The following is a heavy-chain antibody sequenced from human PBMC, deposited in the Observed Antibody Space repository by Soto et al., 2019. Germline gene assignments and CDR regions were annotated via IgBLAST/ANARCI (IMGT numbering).Heavy chain of an antibody. CDR1: GFTFSGSA. CDR3: TRHLRSYYYGMDV. Sequence: PGGSLRLSCAASGFTFSGSAMHWVRQASGKGLEWVGRIRSKANSYATAYAASVKGRFTISRDDSKNTAYLQMNSLKTENTAVYYCTRHLRSYYYGMDVWGQGTTVTVSS. V-gene: IGHV3-73*01. D-gene: IGHD3-10*01. CDR2: IRSKANSYAT. J-gene: IGHJ6*02.